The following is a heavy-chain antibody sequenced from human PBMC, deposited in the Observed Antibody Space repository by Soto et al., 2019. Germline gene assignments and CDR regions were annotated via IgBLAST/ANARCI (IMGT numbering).Heavy chain of an antibody. Sequence: ASVKVSCKASGFTLTSHAIHWVRQAPGQRPEWMGWISLGNGNRKYSQTFQGRVTMSSDTSARTAYMELSSLRSEDTAVYYCAREAQLELRYRGQGTLVTVS. CDR1: GFTLTSHA. D-gene: IGHD1-7*01. CDR3: AREAQLELRY. V-gene: IGHV1-3*01. CDR2: ISLGNGNR. J-gene: IGHJ4*02.